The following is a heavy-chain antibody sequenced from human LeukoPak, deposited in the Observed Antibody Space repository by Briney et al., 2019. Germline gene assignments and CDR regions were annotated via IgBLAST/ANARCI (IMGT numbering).Heavy chain of an antibody. Sequence: PGRSLRLSCAASGFTFDDYAMHWVRQAPGKGLEWVSRINSDGSSTSYADSVKGRFTISRDNAKNTLYLQMNSLRAEDTAVYYCARGSLRGYSYGCDYWGQGTLVTVSS. CDR3: ARGSLRGYSYGCDY. V-gene: IGHV3-74*01. CDR2: INSDGSST. D-gene: IGHD5-18*01. J-gene: IGHJ4*02. CDR1: GFTFDDYA.